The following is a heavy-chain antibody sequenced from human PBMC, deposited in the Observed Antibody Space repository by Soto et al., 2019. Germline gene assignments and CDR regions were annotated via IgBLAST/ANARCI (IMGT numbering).Heavy chain of an antibody. D-gene: IGHD2-2*01. J-gene: IGHJ4*02. Sequence: GGSLRLSCAASGFTFSSYGMHWVRQAPGKGLEWVAVISYDGSNKYYADSVKGRFTISRDNSKNTLYLQMNSLRAEDTAVYYCAKDRPYCSSTSCSSYFDYWGQGTLVTVSS. CDR3: AKDRPYCSSTSCSSYFDY. CDR2: ISYDGSNK. CDR1: GFTFSSYG. V-gene: IGHV3-30*18.